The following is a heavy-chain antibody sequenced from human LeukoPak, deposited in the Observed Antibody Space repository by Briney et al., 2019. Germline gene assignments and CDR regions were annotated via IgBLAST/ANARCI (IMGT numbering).Heavy chain of an antibody. CDR2: IKEDGSEQ. J-gene: IGHJ3*01. D-gene: IGHD6-19*01. V-gene: IGHV3-7*03. CDR3: ARDVSNSGWYEGTFDV. CDR1: GFIFNNYW. Sequence: PGGSLRLSCEASGFIFNNYWMSWVRQTPGEGPEWVANIKEDGSEQYYVDSVKGRFTITRDNAKNLLYLQVNSLRAEDTAVYYCARDVSNSGWYEGTFDVWGQGTMVTVSS.